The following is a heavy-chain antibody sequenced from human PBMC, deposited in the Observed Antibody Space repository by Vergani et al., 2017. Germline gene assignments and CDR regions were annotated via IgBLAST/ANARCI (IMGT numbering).Heavy chain of an antibody. CDR1: GFTFDDYA. V-gene: IGHV3-9*01. D-gene: IGHD6-13*01. CDR3: VKDIAASGNYWYFDL. J-gene: IGHJ2*01. CDR2: INLNSDSI. Sequence: EVQLVESGGGLVQPGRSLRLSCAASGFTFDDYAMHWVRQAPGKGLEWVSGINLNSDSIDYADSVKGRFTISRDNAKNSLYLQMNSLRAEDTALYYCVKDIAASGNYWYFDLWGRGTLVTVSS.